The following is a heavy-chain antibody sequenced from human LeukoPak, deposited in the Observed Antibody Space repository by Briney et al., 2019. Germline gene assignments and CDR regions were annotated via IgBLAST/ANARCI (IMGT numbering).Heavy chain of an antibody. Sequence: GASLKISCKGSGYSFTSYWIGWVRQMPGKGLEWMGIIYPGDSDTRYSPSFQGQVTISADKSISTAYLQWSSLKASDTAMYYCASKGYYHLDAFDIWGQGTLVTVSS. CDR3: ASKGYYHLDAFDI. D-gene: IGHD3-22*01. V-gene: IGHV5-51*01. J-gene: IGHJ3*02. CDR1: GYSFTSYW. CDR2: IYPGDSDT.